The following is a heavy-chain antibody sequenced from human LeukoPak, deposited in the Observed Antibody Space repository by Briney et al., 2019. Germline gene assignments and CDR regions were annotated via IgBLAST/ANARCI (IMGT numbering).Heavy chain of an antibody. V-gene: IGHV1-2*02. Sequence: ASVKVSCKASGYTFTGYYMHWVRQAPGQGLEWMGWINPNSGGTNYAQKFQGRVTMTRDTSISTAYMELSRLRSDDTAVYYCARGNDILTGYPSRDYWGQGTLVTVSS. D-gene: IGHD3-9*01. CDR1: GYTFTGYY. CDR2: INPNSGGT. CDR3: ARGNDILTGYPSRDY. J-gene: IGHJ4*02.